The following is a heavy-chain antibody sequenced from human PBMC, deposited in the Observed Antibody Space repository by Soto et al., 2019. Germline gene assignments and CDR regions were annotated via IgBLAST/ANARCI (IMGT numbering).Heavy chain of an antibody. V-gene: IGHV3-23*01. Sequence: GESLKISCAASGFTFSSYAMSWVRQAPGKGLEWVSAISGSGGSTYYADSVKGRFTISRDNSKNTLYLQMNSLRAEDTAVYYCAKAFYCTNGVCYNVDYWGQGTLVTVSS. CDR1: GFTFSSYA. CDR2: ISGSGGST. CDR3: AKAFYCTNGVCYNVDY. J-gene: IGHJ4*02. D-gene: IGHD2-8*01.